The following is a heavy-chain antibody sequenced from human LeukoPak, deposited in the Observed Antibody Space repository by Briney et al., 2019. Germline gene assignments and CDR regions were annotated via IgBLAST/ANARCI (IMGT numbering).Heavy chain of an antibody. CDR1: GFTFVSHW. CDR2: INQDGSEK. V-gene: IGHV3-7*01. Sequence: GGSLRLSCVASGFTFVSHWMTWVSQASGKGLEWVANINQDGSEKYYVDSVKGRFTISRDNAKNSLYLQMNSLRAEDTAVYYCAELGITMIGGVWGKGTTVTISS. CDR3: AELGITMIGGV. J-gene: IGHJ6*04. D-gene: IGHD3-10*02.